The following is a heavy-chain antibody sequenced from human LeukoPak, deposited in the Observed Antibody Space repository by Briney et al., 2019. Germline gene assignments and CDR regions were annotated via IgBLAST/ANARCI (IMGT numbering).Heavy chain of an antibody. CDR1: GGSISSYY. V-gene: IGHV4-4*07. J-gene: IGHJ5*02. CDR2: IYTSGGT. CDR3: ARDRIGGNSYYDFWSSHETGFDP. Sequence: SETLSLTCTVSGGSISSYYWSWFRQPAGKGLEWIGRIYTSGGTNYNPSLKSRGTMSVDTSKNQFSLKLSSVTAADTAVYYCARDRIGGNSYYDFWSSHETGFDPWGQGTLVTVSS. D-gene: IGHD3-3*01.